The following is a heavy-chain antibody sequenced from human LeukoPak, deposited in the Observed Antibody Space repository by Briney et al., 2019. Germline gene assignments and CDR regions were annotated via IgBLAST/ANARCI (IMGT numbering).Heavy chain of an antibody. D-gene: IGHD1-26*01. CDR2: INHSGST. V-gene: IGHV4-34*01. Sequence: SETLSLTCAVYGGSFSGYYWSWIRQPPGKGLEWIGEINHSGSTNYNPSLKSRVTISVDTSKNQFSLKLSSVTAADTAVYYSARGLKWSGSYPYYFDYWGQGTLVTVSS. J-gene: IGHJ4*02. CDR1: GGSFSGYY. CDR3: ARGLKWSGSYPYYFDY.